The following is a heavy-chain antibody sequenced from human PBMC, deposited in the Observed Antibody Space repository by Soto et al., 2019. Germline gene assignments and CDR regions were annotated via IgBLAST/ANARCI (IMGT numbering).Heavy chain of an antibody. CDR1: GFTFSDYA. CDR3: AKNGCGGDCYSSVAGNWFDP. V-gene: IGHV3-23*01. CDR2: ISGGGDST. J-gene: IGHJ5*02. Sequence: GGSLRLSCAASGFTFSDYAMTWVRQAPGKGLEWVSTISGGGDSTYYADSVKGRFTISRDNSKNTLYLQMHSLRADDTAVYYCAKNGCGGDCYSSVAGNWFDPWGQGTLVTVSS. D-gene: IGHD2-21*02.